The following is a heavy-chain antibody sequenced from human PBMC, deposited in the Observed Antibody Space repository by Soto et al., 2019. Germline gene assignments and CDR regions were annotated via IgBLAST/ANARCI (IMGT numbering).Heavy chain of an antibody. CDR1: GYSFTSYW. Sequence: GESLKISCKGSGYSFTSYWIGWVRQMPGKGLEWMGIIYPGDSDTRYSPSFQGQVTISADKSISTAYLQWSSLKASDTAMYYCARNDVPMVRGVISDGRQDVWGQGTTVTVS. CDR2: IYPGDSDT. V-gene: IGHV5-51*01. D-gene: IGHD3-10*01. J-gene: IGHJ6*02. CDR3: ARNDVPMVRGVISDGRQDV.